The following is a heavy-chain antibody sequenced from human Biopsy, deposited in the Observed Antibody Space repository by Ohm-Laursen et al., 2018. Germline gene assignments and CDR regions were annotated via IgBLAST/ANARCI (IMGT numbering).Heavy chain of an antibody. J-gene: IGHJ6*02. D-gene: IGHD3-16*01. CDR1: GGSFSGYY. Sequence: SDTLSLTCAVYGGSFSGYYWSWIRQPPGQGLEWIGEINHRGSTNYNPSLKSRVTISVDTSKNQFSLKLRSVTAADTAVYYCARAVDYYDPYYYYGLDVWGQGTTVTVSS. CDR3: ARAVDYYDPYYYYGLDV. CDR2: INHRGST. V-gene: IGHV4-34*01.